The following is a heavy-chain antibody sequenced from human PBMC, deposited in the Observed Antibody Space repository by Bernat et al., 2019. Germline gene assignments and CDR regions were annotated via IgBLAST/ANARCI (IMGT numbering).Heavy chain of an antibody. V-gene: IGHV3-74*01. CDR1: GFTFSNYW. J-gene: IGHJ4*02. D-gene: IGHD4-17*01. CDR2: INGDGSTT. CDR3: ARGYGDFVASPADY. Sequence: EVQLVESGGGLVQPGGSLRLSCEASGFTFSNYWMHWVRQAPGKGLVWVSRINGDGSTTNYADSVKGRFTISRDNAKNTLYLQMNSLRAEDTAVYYCARGYGDFVASPADYWGQGTLVTVSS.